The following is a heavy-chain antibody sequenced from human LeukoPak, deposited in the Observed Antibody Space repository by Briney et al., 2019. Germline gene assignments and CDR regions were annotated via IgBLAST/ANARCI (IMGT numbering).Heavy chain of an antibody. CDR3: AKQGRDWLRDYYYYMDV. CDR2: FSGSGGRT. V-gene: IGHV3-23*01. CDR1: GFTFSSYA. J-gene: IGHJ6*03. D-gene: IGHD3-9*01. Sequence: GGSLRLSCAASGFTFSSYAMSWVRQAPGKGLEWVSSFSGSGGRTYYADSVKGRFTISRDNSKNTLYLQMNSLRAEDTAVYYCAKQGRDWLRDYYYYMDVWGKGTTVTISS.